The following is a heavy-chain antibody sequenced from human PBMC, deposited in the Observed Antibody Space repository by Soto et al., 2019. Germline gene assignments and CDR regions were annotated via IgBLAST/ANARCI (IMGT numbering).Heavy chain of an antibody. CDR3: ARVWFSFGPDAFDM. CDR1: GFTFSDHY. D-gene: IGHD5-18*01. V-gene: IGHV3-72*01. CDR2: VRNRATRYTT. J-gene: IGHJ3*02. Sequence: EVQLLESGGGLVQPGGSLRLSCAASGFTFSDHYMDWVRQAPGKGLEWVGRVRNRATRYTTEYAASVKGRFTISRDDSKNSLYLQMNSLKIEDTAVYYCARVWFSFGPDAFDMWGQGTMVTVSS.